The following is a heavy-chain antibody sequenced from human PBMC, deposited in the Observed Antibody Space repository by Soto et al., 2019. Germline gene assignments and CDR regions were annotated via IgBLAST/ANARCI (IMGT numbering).Heavy chain of an antibody. Sequence: PSETLSLTCTVSGGSISSYYWSWIRQPPGKGLEWIGYIYYSGSTNYNPSLKSRVTISVDTSKNQFSLKLSSVTAADTAVYYCARKGADYYGMDVWGQGTTVTVSS. V-gene: IGHV4-59*01. J-gene: IGHJ6*02. CDR2: IYYSGST. CDR3: ARKGADYYGMDV. CDR1: GGSISSYY.